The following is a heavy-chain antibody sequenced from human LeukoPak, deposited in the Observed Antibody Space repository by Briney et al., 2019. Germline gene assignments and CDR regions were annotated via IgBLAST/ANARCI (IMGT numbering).Heavy chain of an antibody. V-gene: IGHV3-11*03. D-gene: IGHD1-26*01. CDR1: GFTFSDYY. Sequence: GGSLRLSCAASGFTFSDYYMSWIRQAPGKGLEWISYISSTYTNYADSVKGRFTISRDNAKNSMYLQMNSLRAEDTAVYYCARISGSYVFDYWGQGTLVTVSS. J-gene: IGHJ4*02. CDR2: ISSTYT. CDR3: ARISGSYVFDY.